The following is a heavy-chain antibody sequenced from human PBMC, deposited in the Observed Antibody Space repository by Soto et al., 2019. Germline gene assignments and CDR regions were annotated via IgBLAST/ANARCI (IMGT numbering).Heavy chain of an antibody. CDR3: AREVGCGGDCYLRRYFDY. J-gene: IGHJ4*02. V-gene: IGHV1-69*01. CDR2: IIPIFGTA. D-gene: IGHD2-21*02. Sequence: QVQLVQSGAEVKKPGSSVKVSCKASGGSFSSYAISWVRQAPEQGLEWIGGIIPIFGTANYAQKFQGRVTITAEESTSTAYMELSSLRSEDTAVYYCAREVGCGGDCYLRRYFDYWGQGTLVTVSS. CDR1: GGSFSSYA.